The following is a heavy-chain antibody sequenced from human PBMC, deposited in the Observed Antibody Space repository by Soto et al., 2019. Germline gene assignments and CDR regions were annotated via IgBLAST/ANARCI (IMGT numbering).Heavy chain of an antibody. CDR2: ISGSGGST. V-gene: IGHV3-23*01. CDR3: AKETPHYYDSSGYPWFDP. D-gene: IGHD3-22*01. Sequence: GGSLRLSCAASGFTFSSYAMSWVRQAPGKGLEWVSAISGSGGSTYYADSVKGRFTISRDNSKNTLYLQMNSLRAEDTAVYYCAKETPHYYDSSGYPWFDPWGQGTLVTGSS. J-gene: IGHJ5*02. CDR1: GFTFSSYA.